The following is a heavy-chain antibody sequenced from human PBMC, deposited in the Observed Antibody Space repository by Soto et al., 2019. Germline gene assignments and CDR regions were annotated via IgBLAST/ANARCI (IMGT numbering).Heavy chain of an antibody. CDR2: IYYSGST. CDR3: ARGVAVAGTRVFEY. J-gene: IGHJ4*02. D-gene: IGHD6-19*01. Sequence: WETLSLTCTVSGGSISSYYWSWIRQPPGKGLEWIGYIYYSGSTNYNPSLKSRVTISVDTSKNQFSLKLSSVTAADTAVYYCARGVAVAGTRVFEYWGQGTLVTVSS. V-gene: IGHV4-59*01. CDR1: GGSISSYY.